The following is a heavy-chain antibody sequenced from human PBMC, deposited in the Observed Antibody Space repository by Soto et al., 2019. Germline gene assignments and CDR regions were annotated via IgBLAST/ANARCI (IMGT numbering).Heavy chain of an antibody. D-gene: IGHD1-26*01. Sequence: EVQLVETGGGLIQPGGSLRLSCAASGFTVSSNYMSWVRQAPGKGLEWVSVIYSGGSTYYADSVKGRFTISRDNFKNTLYMQRNSLGGEDTAVYYCASAGGRFGDYGLAVWGKGTPVTVSS. CDR2: IYSGGST. CDR3: ASAGGRFGDYGLAV. J-gene: IGHJ6*04. CDR1: GFTVSSNY. V-gene: IGHV3-53*02.